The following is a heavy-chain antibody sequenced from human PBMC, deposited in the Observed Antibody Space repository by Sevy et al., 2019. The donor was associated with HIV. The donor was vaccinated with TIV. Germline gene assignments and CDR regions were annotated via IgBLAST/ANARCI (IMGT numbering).Heavy chain of an antibody. J-gene: IGHJ4*02. Sequence: ASVKVSCKVSGYTLIQISIHWVRQAPGRGLEWMGSFDPEDGETIYAQKFQGRLTMTEDTSTDTAYMEMSSLKSEDTAVYYCAATKDYYESSGDPFDYWGQGTLVNVSS. CDR1: GYTLIQIS. D-gene: IGHD3-22*01. CDR3: AATKDYYESSGDPFDY. CDR2: FDPEDGET. V-gene: IGHV1-24*01.